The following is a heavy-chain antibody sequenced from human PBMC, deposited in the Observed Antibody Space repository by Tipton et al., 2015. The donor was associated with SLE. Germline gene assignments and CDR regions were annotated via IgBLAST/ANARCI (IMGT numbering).Heavy chain of an antibody. V-gene: IGHV4-39*01. CDR2: IYYSGST. CDR3: AGSLLALSLDAFEV. CDR1: GGSISSSSYY. J-gene: IGHJ3*01. D-gene: IGHD3-10*01. Sequence: GLVKPSETLSLTCTVSGGSISSSSYYWGWIRQPPGKGLEWIGSIYYSGSTYYNPSLKSRVTISVDTSKNQFSLKLSSVTAADTAIYYCAGSLLALSLDAFEVWGQGAMVTVSS.